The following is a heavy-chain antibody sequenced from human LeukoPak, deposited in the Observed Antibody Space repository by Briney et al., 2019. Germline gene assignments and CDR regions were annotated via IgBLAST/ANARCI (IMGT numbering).Heavy chain of an antibody. Sequence: GGSLRLSCAASGFTFSDYYMTWIRQAPGKGLEWVSYISSSGSTIYYADSVKGRFTISRDNSKNTLYLQMNSLRADDTAVYFCAKSGYNRFDYWGQGTLVTVSS. J-gene: IGHJ4*02. CDR2: ISSSGSTI. D-gene: IGHD5-24*01. V-gene: IGHV3-11*01. CDR3: AKSGYNRFDY. CDR1: GFTFSDYY.